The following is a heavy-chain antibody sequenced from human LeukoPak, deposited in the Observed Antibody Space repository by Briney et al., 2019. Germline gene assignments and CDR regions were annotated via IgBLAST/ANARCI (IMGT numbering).Heavy chain of an antibody. D-gene: IGHD3-22*01. CDR3: AIHYGSSGYYSSHFDY. Sequence: SVKVSCKASGGTFSSYAISWVRQAPGQGLEWMGGIIPIFGTANYAQKFQGRVTITTDESTSTAYMELSSLRSEDTAVYYYAIHYGSSGYYSSHFDYWGQGTLVTVSS. CDR2: IIPIFGTA. J-gene: IGHJ4*02. CDR1: GGTFSSYA. V-gene: IGHV1-69*05.